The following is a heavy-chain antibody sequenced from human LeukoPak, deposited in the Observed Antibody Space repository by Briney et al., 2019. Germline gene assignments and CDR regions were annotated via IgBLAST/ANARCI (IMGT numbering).Heavy chain of an antibody. CDR3: ANYGGNSGAFDI. CDR1: GYTLTELS. V-gene: IGHV1-24*01. CDR2: FDPEDGET. J-gene: IGHJ3*02. Sequence: ASVKVSCKVSGYTLTELSMHWVRQAPGKGLEWMGGFDPEDGETIYAQKFQGRVTTTEDTSTDTAYMELRSLRSDDTAVYYCANYGGNSGAFDIWGQGTMVTVSS. D-gene: IGHD4-23*01.